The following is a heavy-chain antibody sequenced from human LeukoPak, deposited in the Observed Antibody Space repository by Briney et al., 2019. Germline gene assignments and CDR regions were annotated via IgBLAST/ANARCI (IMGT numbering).Heavy chain of an antibody. J-gene: IGHJ6*02. CDR1: GGSFSGYY. CDR2: INHSGST. V-gene: IGHV4-34*01. Sequence: SETLSLTCAVYGGSFSGYYWSWIRQPPGKGLEWIGEINHSGSTNYNPSLKSRVTISVDTSKNQFSLKLSSVTAADTAVYYCASLPPGVVTAKELGDYYYYYGMDVWGQGTTVTVSS. D-gene: IGHD2-21*02. CDR3: ASLPPGVVTAKELGDYYYYYGMDV.